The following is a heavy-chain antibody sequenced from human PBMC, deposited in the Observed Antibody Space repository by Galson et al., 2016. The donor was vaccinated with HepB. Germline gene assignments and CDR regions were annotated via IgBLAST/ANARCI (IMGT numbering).Heavy chain of an antibody. V-gene: IGHV3-48*02. J-gene: IGHJ6*02. CDR1: GFTFSSYS. CDR3: ARGSNCNDASPWGHYYYGMDV. D-gene: IGHD1-1*01. CDR2: ISSGSSTI. Sequence: SLRLSCAASGFTFSSYSMNWVRQAPGKGLEWVSYISSGSSTIFYADSVKGRFTISRDRGKNSLFLQMNSLREEDTAVYYCARGSNCNDASPWGHYYYGMDVWGQGTTVTVSS.